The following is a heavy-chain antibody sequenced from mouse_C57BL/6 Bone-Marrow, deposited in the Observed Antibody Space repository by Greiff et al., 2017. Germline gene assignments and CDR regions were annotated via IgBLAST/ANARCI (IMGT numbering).Heavy chain of an antibody. CDR2: ISSGGSYT. CDR3: AREGLLRAY. V-gene: IGHV5-6*02. J-gene: IGHJ3*01. CDR1: GFTFSSYG. Sequence: DVKLVESGGDLVKPGGSLKLSCAAPGFTFSSYGMSWVRQTPDKRLEWVATISSGGSYTYYPDSVKGRFTISRDNAKNTLYLQMSSLKSEDTAMYYCAREGLLRAYWGQGTLVTVSA. D-gene: IGHD2-3*01.